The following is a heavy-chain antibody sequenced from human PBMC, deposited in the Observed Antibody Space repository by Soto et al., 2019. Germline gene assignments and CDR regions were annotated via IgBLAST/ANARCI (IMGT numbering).Heavy chain of an antibody. CDR1: GGSISSYY. CDR2: IYYSGST. Sequence: SETLSLTCTVSGGSISSYYWSWIRQPPGKGLEWIGYIYYSGSTNYNPSLKSRVTISVDTSKNQFSLKLSSVTAADTAVYYCTSSPPNYDYIGGSYQKGWFAPGGRETLATFSS. D-gene: IGHD3-16*02. J-gene: IGHJ5*02. CDR3: TSSPPNYDYIGGSYQKGWFAP. V-gene: IGHV4-59*08.